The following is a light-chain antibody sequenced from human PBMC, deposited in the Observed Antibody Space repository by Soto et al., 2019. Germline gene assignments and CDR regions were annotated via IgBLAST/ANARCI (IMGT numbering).Light chain of an antibody. CDR3: QQYGFT. Sequence: DIQMTQSPSTPSASVGDRVTITCRASQSISSWLAWYQQKPGKAPKLLIYKASSLESGVPSRFSGSGSGTEFTLTISSLQPDDFATYYCQQYGFTFGPGTKVDIK. CDR1: QSISSW. CDR2: KAS. V-gene: IGKV1-5*03. J-gene: IGKJ3*01.